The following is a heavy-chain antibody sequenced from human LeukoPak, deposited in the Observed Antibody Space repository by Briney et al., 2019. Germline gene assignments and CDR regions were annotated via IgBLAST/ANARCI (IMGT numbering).Heavy chain of an antibody. J-gene: IGHJ5*02. CDR1: GGSFSTYY. Sequence: SETLSLTCTVSGGSFSTYYWSWIRQPPGKGLEWLGYIYYTGSTNYNPSLKSRVTISVDTSKNQFSLRLSSVTAADTAVYYCARLIGLYGSGSYLRPWGQGTLVTVSS. V-gene: IGHV4-59*08. CDR2: IYYTGST. D-gene: IGHD3-10*01. CDR3: ARLIGLYGSGSYLRP.